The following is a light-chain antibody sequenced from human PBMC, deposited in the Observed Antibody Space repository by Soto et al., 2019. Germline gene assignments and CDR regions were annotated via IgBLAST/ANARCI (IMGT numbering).Light chain of an antibody. V-gene: IGKV1-39*01. CDR2: AAS. Sequence: DIQMTQSPSSLSASVGDRVTITCRASQSISSYLNWYQQKPGKAPKLLIYAASSLQSGVPSRFSGSGSGTDFTLTISSLQPEDVATYFCQQSYSRPRAFGQGPKVDIK. CDR3: QQSYSRPRA. J-gene: IGKJ1*01. CDR1: QSISSY.